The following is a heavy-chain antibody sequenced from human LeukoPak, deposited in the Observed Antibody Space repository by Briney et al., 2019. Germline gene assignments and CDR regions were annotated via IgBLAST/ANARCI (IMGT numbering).Heavy chain of an antibody. D-gene: IGHD3-10*01. V-gene: IGHV5-51*01. J-gene: IGHJ4*02. Sequence: GESLKISCKGSGYSFTNYWIGWVRQMPGKGLGWMGIIYSGDSDTRYSPSFQGQVTISVDKSISTAYLQWSSLKASDTAMYYCARDYRYYYDSGNLDYFDYWGQGTLVTVSS. CDR1: GYSFTNYW. CDR2: IYSGDSDT. CDR3: ARDYRYYYDSGNLDYFDY.